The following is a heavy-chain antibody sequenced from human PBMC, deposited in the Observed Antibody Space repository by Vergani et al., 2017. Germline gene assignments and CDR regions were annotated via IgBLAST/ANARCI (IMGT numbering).Heavy chain of an antibody. CDR3: ARAGLNYYDSSGYYNFDY. V-gene: IGHV3-48*01. CDR1: GFIFSSYS. Sequence: EVQLVESGGGLVQPGGSLRLSCAASGFIFSSYSMNWVRQAPGKGLEWVSYISRSSSTIYYAESVKGRFTISRDNAKNSLYLQMNSLRAEDTAVYYCARAGLNYYDSSGYYNFDYWGQGTLVTVSS. J-gene: IGHJ4*02. CDR2: ISRSSSTI. D-gene: IGHD3-22*01.